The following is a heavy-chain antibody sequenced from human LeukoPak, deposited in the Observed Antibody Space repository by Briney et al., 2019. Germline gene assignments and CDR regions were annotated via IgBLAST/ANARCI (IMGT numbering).Heavy chain of an antibody. CDR3: ARSIVGATRLGAFDI. D-gene: IGHD1-26*01. J-gene: IGHJ3*02. CDR1: GYIFTSYG. Sequence: ASVKVSCKASGYIFTSYGISWVRQAPGQGLEWMGWISAYNANTNYAQKLQGRVTMTTDTSTSTAYMELSSLRSEDTAVYYCARSIVGATRLGAFDIWGQGTMVTVSS. CDR2: ISAYNANT. V-gene: IGHV1-18*01.